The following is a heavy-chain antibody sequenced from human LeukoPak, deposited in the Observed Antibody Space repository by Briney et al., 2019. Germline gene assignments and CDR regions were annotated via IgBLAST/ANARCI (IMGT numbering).Heavy chain of an antibody. CDR3: AVPPAQLPHEGGYYYYGMDV. CDR2: INPNSGGT. CDR1: GYTFTGYY. V-gene: IGHV1-2*02. J-gene: IGHJ6*02. Sequence: GASVKVSCKASGYTFTGYYMHWVRQAPGQGLEWMGWINPNSGGTNYAQKFRGRVTMTRDTSISTAYMELSRLRSDDTAVYYCAVPPAQLPHEGGYYYYGMDVWGQGTTVTVSS. D-gene: IGHD2-2*01.